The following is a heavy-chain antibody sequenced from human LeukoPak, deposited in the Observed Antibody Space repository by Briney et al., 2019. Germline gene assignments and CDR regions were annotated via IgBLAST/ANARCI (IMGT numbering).Heavy chain of an antibody. V-gene: IGHV3-21*01. CDR1: GFTFSSYA. J-gene: IGHJ5*02. D-gene: IGHD2-15*01. CDR2: ISTSSSYI. CDR3: ARGRAVVAASDSWFDP. Sequence: PGGSLRLSCAASGFTFSSYAMSWVRQAPGKGLEWVSSISTSSSYIYYADSVKGRFTISRDNAKNSLYLQMNSLRAEDTAVYYCARGRAVVAASDSWFDPWGQGTLVTVSS.